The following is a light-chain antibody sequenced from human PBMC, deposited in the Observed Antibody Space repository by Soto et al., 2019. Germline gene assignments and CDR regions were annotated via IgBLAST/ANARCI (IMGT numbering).Light chain of an antibody. CDR2: AAS. Sequence: DIQMTQSPSTLSASVGDRVTITCRASQSISVFLAWYQQKPGRDPKLLIYAASTLESGVPSRFGGSGSETGFLLTISSLQPDDSATYYCPQYKHYSSFGQGTKLEI. CDR1: QSISVF. CDR3: PQYKHYSS. J-gene: IGKJ2*01. V-gene: IGKV1-5*03.